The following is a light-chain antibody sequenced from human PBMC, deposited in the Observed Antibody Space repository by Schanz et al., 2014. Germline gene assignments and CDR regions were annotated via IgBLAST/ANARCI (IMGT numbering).Light chain of an antibody. CDR1: TSAVVSDEF. CDR3: SSYAGNNKLL. Sequence: QSALTQPRSVSGSPGQSVTISCTGITSAVVSDEFVSWYHQRPGKVPKLMIYEVNKRPSGVPDRFTGSKSGNTASLTVSGLQAEDEGDYYCSSYAGNNKLLFGGGTKLTVL. J-gene: IGLJ2*01. V-gene: IGLV2-8*01. CDR2: EVN.